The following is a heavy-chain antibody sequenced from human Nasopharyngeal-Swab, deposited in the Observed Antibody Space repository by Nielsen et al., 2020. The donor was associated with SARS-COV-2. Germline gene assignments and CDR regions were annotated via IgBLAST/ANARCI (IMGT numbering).Heavy chain of an antibody. Sequence: ASVTVSCQPSGYIFIHYSIHWVRPAPGQGLEWMGWMNPNSGGPHYAQKFQGRVTMTRDTPSITAYMELSSLSSDDTAVYYCARAYGSGSYALHYWGQGTLVTVSS. J-gene: IGHJ4*02. CDR2: MNPNSGGP. V-gene: IGHV1-2*02. D-gene: IGHD3-16*01. CDR3: ARAYGSGSYALHY. CDR1: GYIFIHYS.